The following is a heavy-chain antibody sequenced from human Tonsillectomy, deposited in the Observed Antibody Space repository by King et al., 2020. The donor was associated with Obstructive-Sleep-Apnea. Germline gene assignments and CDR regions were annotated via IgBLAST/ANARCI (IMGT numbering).Heavy chain of an antibody. Sequence: VQLVESGGGLVKPGGSLRLSYAASGFTFSSYSMNWVRQAPGKGLEWVSSISSSSSYIYYADSVKGRFTISRDNAKNSRYLQMNSLRAEDTAVYYCASLSYCGGDCYSPIYYYYYGMDVWGQGTTVTVSS. CDR2: ISSSSSYI. J-gene: IGHJ6*02. CDR3: ASLSYCGGDCYSPIYYYYYGMDV. D-gene: IGHD2-21*02. CDR1: GFTFSSYS. V-gene: IGHV3-21*01.